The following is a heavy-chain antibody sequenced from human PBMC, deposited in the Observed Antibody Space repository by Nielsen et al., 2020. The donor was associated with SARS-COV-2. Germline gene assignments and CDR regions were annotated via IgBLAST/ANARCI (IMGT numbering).Heavy chain of an antibody. CDR2: ISSSSSYI. Sequence: GESLKISCAASGFTFSSYAMSWVRQAPGKGLEWVSSISSSSSYIYYADSVKGRFTISRDNAKNSLYLQMNSLRAEDTAVYYCARDRGRIVPAAIGGYYYGMDVWGQGTTVTVSS. CDR3: ARDRGRIVPAAIGGYYYGMDV. J-gene: IGHJ6*02. V-gene: IGHV3-21*01. D-gene: IGHD2-2*01. CDR1: GFTFSSYA.